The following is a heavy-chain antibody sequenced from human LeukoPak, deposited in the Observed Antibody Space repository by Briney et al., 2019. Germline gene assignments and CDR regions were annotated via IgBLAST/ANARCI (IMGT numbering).Heavy chain of an antibody. Sequence: GGSLRLSCAASGFTFSSYGMHWVRQAPGKGLEWVAFIRYDGSNKYYADSVKGRFTISRDNSKNTLYLQMNSLRAEDTAVYYCAKDRVARPRDYYYYYMDVWGKGTTVTVSS. J-gene: IGHJ6*03. CDR2: IRYDGSNK. D-gene: IGHD6-6*01. V-gene: IGHV3-30*02. CDR3: AKDRVARPRDYYYYYMDV. CDR1: GFTFSSYG.